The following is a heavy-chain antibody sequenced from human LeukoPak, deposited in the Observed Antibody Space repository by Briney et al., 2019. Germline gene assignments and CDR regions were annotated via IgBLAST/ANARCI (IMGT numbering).Heavy chain of an antibody. CDR1: GASISGSGYY. D-gene: IGHD1-26*01. Sequence: SETLSLTCTASGASISGSGYYWGWIRQPPGKGLEWIGNIYDSGSTYYNASLQSRVTISIDTSKNQFSLRLSSVTAADTAMYYCAKSGGYGLIDYWGQGTLVTVSS. J-gene: IGHJ4*02. CDR3: AKSGGYGLIDY. CDR2: IYDSGST. V-gene: IGHV4-39*01.